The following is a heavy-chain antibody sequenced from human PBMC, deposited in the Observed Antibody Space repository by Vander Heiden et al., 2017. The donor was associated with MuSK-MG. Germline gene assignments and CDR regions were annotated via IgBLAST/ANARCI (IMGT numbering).Heavy chain of an antibody. D-gene: IGHD6-6*01. J-gene: IGHJ4*02. CDR1: GFTFSNSW. V-gene: IGHV3-74*01. CDR3: ARVGSAPPFN. Sequence: EVQLVESGGGLVQPGGSLRLSCAASGFTFSNSWMHWVRQAPGKGLVWVSRINTDGSYTSYADSVKGRFTISRDNATNTLYLQMNSLRTEDTAVYYCARVGSAPPFNWGQGTLVTVSS. CDR2: INTDGSYT.